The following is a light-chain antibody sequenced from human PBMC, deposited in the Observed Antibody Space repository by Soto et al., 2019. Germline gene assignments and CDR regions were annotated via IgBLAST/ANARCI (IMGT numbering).Light chain of an antibody. V-gene: IGKV3D-15*01. Sequence: EIVMTQSPATLSVSPGERATLSCRASQSVSSNLAWYQQKPGQAPRLLIYGASSRATGTPDRFSGSGSGTEFTLTISSLQPEDFATYYCLQHNSYPLTFGGGTKV. CDR3: LQHNSYPLT. CDR2: GAS. J-gene: IGKJ4*01. CDR1: QSVSSN.